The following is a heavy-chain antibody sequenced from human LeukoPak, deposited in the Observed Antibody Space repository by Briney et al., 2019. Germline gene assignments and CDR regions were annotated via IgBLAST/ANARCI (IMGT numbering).Heavy chain of an antibody. V-gene: IGHV1-18*01. Sequence: ASVKVSCKASGYTFTSYDISWVRQAPGQGLEWMGWIGAYNGNTNYAQTLQGRLTVTTDTSTSTAYMELRSLRSDGTAVYYCARDHKRGQTEYNYYGMDVWGQGTTVTVSS. CDR3: ARDHKRGQTEYNYYGMDV. D-gene: IGHD1-14*01. CDR2: IGAYNGNT. J-gene: IGHJ6*02. CDR1: GYTFTSYD.